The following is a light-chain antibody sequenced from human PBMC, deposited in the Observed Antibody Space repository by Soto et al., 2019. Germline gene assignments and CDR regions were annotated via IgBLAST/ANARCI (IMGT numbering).Light chain of an antibody. CDR1: SSDVGGYNY. V-gene: IGLV2-14*01. CDR3: SSYTSSSTRV. J-gene: IGLJ1*01. Sequence: CVLNQPAPVSGAAGQSITISCTGNSSDVGGYNYVSWYQQHPGKAPKLMIYDVSNRPSGVSNRFSGSKSGNTASLTISGLQAEDEADYYCSSYTSSSTRVFGTGTKVTVL. CDR2: DVS.